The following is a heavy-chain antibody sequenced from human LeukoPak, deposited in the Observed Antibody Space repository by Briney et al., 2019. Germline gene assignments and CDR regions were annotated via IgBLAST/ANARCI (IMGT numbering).Heavy chain of an antibody. CDR3: ARDLGYCSGGSCYSRGFGWFDH. V-gene: IGHV1-69*04. J-gene: IGHJ5*02. CDR2: IIPILGIA. D-gene: IGHD2-15*01. CDR1: GGTFTSYA. Sequence: SVKVSCKASGGTFTSYAISWVRQAPGQGLEWMGRIIPILGIANYAQKFQGRVTITADKSTSTAYMELSSLRSEDTAVYYCARDLGYCSGGSCYSRGFGWFDHWGQGTLVTVSS.